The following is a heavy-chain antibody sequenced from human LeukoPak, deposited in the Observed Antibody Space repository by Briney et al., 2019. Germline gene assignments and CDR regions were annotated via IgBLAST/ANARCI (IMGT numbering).Heavy chain of an antibody. J-gene: IGHJ4*02. V-gene: IGHV3-23*01. CDR3: ASYGDYSDY. D-gene: IGHD4-17*01. Sequence: PGGSLRLPCAASGFTFSSYAMSWVRQAPGKGLEWVSAISGSGGSTYYADSVKGRFTISRDNSKNTLYLQMDSLRAEDTAVYYCASYGDYSDYWGQGTLVTVSS. CDR1: GFTFSSYA. CDR2: ISGSGGST.